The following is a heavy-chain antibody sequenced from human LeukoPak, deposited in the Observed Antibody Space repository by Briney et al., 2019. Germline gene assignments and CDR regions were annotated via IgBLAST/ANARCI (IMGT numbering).Heavy chain of an antibody. CDR2: INHSGST. CDR3: ARDLSHDYPMGTYNWFDP. CDR1: GGSFSGYY. D-gene: IGHD1-1*01. J-gene: IGHJ5*02. V-gene: IGHV4-34*01. Sequence: SETLSLTCAVYGGSFSGYYWSWIRQPPGKGLEWIGEINHSGSTNYNPSLKSRVTISVDTSKNQFSLKLSSVTAADTAVYYCARDLSHDYPMGTYNWFDPWGQGTLVTVSS.